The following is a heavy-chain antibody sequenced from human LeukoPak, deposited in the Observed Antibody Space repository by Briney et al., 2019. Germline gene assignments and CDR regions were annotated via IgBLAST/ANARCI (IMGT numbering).Heavy chain of an antibody. CDR3: ARLYYYDSSGYYHNWFDP. Sequence: GASVKVSCKASGYTFTSYDINWVRQAPGQGLEWMGWINPNSGGTNYAQKFQGRVTMTRDTFISTAYMELSRLRSDDTAVYYCARLYYYDSSGYYHNWFDPWGQGTLVTVSS. CDR1: GYTFTSYD. D-gene: IGHD3-22*01. J-gene: IGHJ5*02. V-gene: IGHV1-2*02. CDR2: INPNSGGT.